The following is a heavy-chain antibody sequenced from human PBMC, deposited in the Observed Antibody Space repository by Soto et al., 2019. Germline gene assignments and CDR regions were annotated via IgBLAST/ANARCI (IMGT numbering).Heavy chain of an antibody. CDR1: GYTFTSYG. CDR2: ISAYNGNT. V-gene: IGHV1-18*01. J-gene: IGHJ6*02. Sequence: VKVSCKASGYTFTSYGISWVRQAPGQGLEWMGWISAYNGNTNYAQKLQGRVTMTTDTSTSTAYMELRSLRSDDTAVYYCARDHADYYYYYGMDVWGQGTTVTVSS. CDR3: ARDHADYYYYYGMDV.